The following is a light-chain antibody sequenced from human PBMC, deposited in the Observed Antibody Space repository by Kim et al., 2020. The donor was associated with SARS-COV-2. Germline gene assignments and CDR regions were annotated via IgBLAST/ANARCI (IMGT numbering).Light chain of an antibody. J-gene: IGLJ2*01. CDR3: NSRDSSEDHVL. CDR2: GKN. V-gene: IGLV3-19*01. CDR1: SLRSYY. Sequence: SSELTQDPAVSVALGQTVRITCQGDSLRSYYASWYQQKPGQAPILVIYGKNNRPSGIPDRFSGSNSGNTASLTITGAQAKDEADYYCNSRDSSEDHVLFGGGTKLTVL.